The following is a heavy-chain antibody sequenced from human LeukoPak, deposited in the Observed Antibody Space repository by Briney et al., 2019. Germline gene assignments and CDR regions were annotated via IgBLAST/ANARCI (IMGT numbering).Heavy chain of an antibody. D-gene: IGHD1-1*01. CDR1: GLTFTTYA. CDR3: ASGIRERGFDY. J-gene: IGHJ4*01. CDR2: IEPSGFTI. Sequence: GGSLRLSCAASGLTFTTYAMNWVRRAPGRGLEWVSSIEPSGFTIFYANSVKGRFTISRDNAKNSLYLQMNSLRPDDTALYFCASGIRERGFDYWGHGTLVTVFS. V-gene: IGHV3-21*01.